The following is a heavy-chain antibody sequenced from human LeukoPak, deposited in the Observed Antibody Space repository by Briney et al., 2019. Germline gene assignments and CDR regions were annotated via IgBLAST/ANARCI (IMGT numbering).Heavy chain of an antibody. D-gene: IGHD1-1*01. V-gene: IGHV3-21*01. CDR2: ISSSGTYI. CDR3: ARDLAYSAFDI. CDR1: GFTFSRYT. Sequence: GGSLRLSCAASGFTFSRYTLSWVRQAPGTGLEWVSSISSSGTYIYYADSVKGRFTISRDNAKNSLFLQMTSLRAEDTAVYYCARDLAYSAFDIWGRGTMVTVSS. J-gene: IGHJ3*02.